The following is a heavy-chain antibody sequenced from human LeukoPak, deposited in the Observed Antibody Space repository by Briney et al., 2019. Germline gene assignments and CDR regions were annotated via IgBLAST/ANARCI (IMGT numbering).Heavy chain of an antibody. CDR1: GYSISTGYY. V-gene: IGHV4-38-2*01. Sequence: PSQTLSLTCAVSGYSISTGYYWGWFRQPPGKGLEWIWCMYHSGSTYYTPSLKSRVTISVDTSKNQFSLKLSSVTAADTAVYYCARQGGSSSPYYYYYMDVWGKGTTVTVSS. CDR3: ARQGGSSSPYYYYYMDV. CDR2: MYHSGST. J-gene: IGHJ6*03. D-gene: IGHD6-13*01.